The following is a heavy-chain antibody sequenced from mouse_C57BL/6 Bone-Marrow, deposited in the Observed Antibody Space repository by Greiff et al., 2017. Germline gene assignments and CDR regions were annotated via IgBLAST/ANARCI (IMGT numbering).Heavy chain of an antibody. CDR1: GYAFSSSW. V-gene: IGHV1-82*01. CDR3: ARAPWYFDV. J-gene: IGHJ1*03. Sequence: QVQLQQSGPELVKPGASVKISCKASGYAFSSSWMKWVKQRPGKGLEWIGRIYPGDGDTNYNGKFKGKATLTADKSSSTAYMQLSSLTSEDSAVYFCARAPWYFDVWGTGTTVTVSS. CDR2: IYPGDGDT.